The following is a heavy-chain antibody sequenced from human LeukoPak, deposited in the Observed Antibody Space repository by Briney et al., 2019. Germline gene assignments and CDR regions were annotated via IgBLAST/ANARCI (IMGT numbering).Heavy chain of an antibody. D-gene: IGHD7-27*01. CDR3: ARDWPNEITGA. V-gene: IGHV1-18*01. Sequence: ASVKVSCKTSGYTFTHYGISWLRQAPGQGLEWMGWIRTQNGNTNYAQKVQGRVTMTTGTSTSTAYMELRSLRSDDTAIYYCARDWPNEITGAWGQGTPVTVSS. J-gene: IGHJ4*02. CDR1: GYTFTHYG. CDR2: IRTQNGNT.